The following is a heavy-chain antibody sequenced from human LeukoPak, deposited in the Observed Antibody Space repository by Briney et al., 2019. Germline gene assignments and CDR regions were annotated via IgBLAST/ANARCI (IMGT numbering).Heavy chain of an antibody. CDR2: INQIGST. CDR3: ARGGRGSGWYRREGIRAYYYMDV. CDR1: AGSFSGYY. D-gene: IGHD6-19*01. V-gene: IGHV4-34*01. Sequence: SETLSLTSAVYAGSFSGYYWSWIRQPPGKVREWIGAINQIGSTNYNPSLKSRVTISVDKPKDQLSLKLSALTAADTAVYYCARGGRGSGWYRREGIRAYYYMDVWGKGTTVTVSS. J-gene: IGHJ6*03.